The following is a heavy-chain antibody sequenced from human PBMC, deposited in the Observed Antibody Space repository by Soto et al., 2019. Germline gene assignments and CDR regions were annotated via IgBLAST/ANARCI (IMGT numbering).Heavy chain of an antibody. CDR2: INHSGST. Sequence: SETLSLTCAVYGGSFSGYYWSWIRQPPGKGLEWIGEINHSGSTNYNPSLKSRVTISVDTSKNQFSLKLSSVTAADTAVYYCARAMPRYCSSGSCYSVRFDYWGQGTLVTVSS. J-gene: IGHJ4*02. V-gene: IGHV4-34*01. CDR3: ARAMPRYCSSGSCYSVRFDY. D-gene: IGHD2-15*01. CDR1: GGSFSGYY.